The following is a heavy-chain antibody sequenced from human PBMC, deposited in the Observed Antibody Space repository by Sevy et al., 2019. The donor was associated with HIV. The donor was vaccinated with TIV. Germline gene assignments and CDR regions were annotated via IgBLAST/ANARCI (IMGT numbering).Heavy chain of an antibody. CDR1: GFTFSKYS. Sequence: GGSLRLSCAASGFTFSKYSMSWVRQPPGKGLEWVSTLSFGCGEINHADSVKGRFTISRGNSKNSLYLQMNNLRAEDTAVYYCARAGCTKPHDYWGQGTLVTVSS. CDR3: ARAGCTKPHDY. J-gene: IGHJ4*02. V-gene: IGHV3-23*01. D-gene: IGHD2-8*01. CDR2: LSFGCGEI.